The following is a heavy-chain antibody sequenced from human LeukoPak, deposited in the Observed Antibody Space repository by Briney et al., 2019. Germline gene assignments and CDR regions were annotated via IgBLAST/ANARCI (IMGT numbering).Heavy chain of an antibody. J-gene: IGHJ4*02. CDR3: ARASIAAAGYYFDY. V-gene: IGHV3-53*01. CDR2: IYSGGST. CDR1: GFTVTTNY. D-gene: IGHD6-13*01. Sequence: GGSLRLSCAASGFTVTTNYMSWVRQAPGKGLECISVIYSGGSTYYADSVKGRFTISRDNSKNTLYLQMNSLRAEDTAVYYCARASIAAAGYYFDYWGQGDLVTVSS.